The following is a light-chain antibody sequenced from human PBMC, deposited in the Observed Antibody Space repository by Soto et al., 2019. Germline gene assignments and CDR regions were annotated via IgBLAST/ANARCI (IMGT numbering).Light chain of an antibody. V-gene: IGLV2-11*01. CDR3: CSYAGSYTYVV. J-gene: IGLJ2*01. CDR1: SSDVGGYNY. CDR2: DVS. Sequence: QSALTQPRSVCGSPGQSVTISCTGTSSDVGGYNYVSWYQQHPGKAPKLRIYDVSKRTSVVPDRFSGSKSGNTASLTISGLQAEDEADYYCCSYAGSYTYVVFGGGTKLTVL.